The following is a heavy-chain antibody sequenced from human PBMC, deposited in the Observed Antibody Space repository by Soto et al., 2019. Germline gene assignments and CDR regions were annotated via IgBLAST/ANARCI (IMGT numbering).Heavy chain of an antibody. D-gene: IGHD4-4*01. CDR2: ISGSGGSI. V-gene: IGHV3-23*01. CDR3: AKDSGEGITVTTYGNWFDP. Sequence: GGSLRLSCAASGFTFSSYAMSWVRQAPGKGLERVSTISGSGGSIYYADSVKGRFTISRDNSKNTLYLQMNSLRAEDTAVYYCAKDSGEGITVTTYGNWFDPWGQGTLVTVSS. CDR1: GFTFSSYA. J-gene: IGHJ5*02.